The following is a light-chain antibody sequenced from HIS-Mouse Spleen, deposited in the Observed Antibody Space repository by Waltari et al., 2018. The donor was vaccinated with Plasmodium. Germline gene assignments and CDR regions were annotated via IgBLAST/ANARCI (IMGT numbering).Light chain of an antibody. V-gene: IGLV2-23*01. CDR2: EGS. Sequence: QSALTQPASVSWSPGPSITISCPGTSSAVWSYTLFSWYQQHPGKAPKLMIYEGSKRPSGVSNRFSGSKSGNTASLTISGLQAEDEADYYCCSYAGSSTWVFGGGTKLTVL. CDR1: SSAVWSYTL. J-gene: IGLJ3*02. CDR3: CSYAGSSTWV.